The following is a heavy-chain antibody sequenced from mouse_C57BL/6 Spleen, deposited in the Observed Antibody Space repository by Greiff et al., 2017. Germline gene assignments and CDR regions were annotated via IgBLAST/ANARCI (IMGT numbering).Heavy chain of an antibody. Sequence: QVQLQQPGAELVKPGASVKMSCKASGYTFTSYWITWVKQRPGQGLEWIGDIYPGSGSTNYNEKFKSKATLTVDTSSSTAYMQLSSLTSEDSAVYYCARIGYDVGLYAMDYWGQGTSVTVSS. CDR2: IYPGSGST. D-gene: IGHD2-2*01. CDR1: GYTFTSYW. CDR3: ARIGYDVGLYAMDY. V-gene: IGHV1-55*01. J-gene: IGHJ4*01.